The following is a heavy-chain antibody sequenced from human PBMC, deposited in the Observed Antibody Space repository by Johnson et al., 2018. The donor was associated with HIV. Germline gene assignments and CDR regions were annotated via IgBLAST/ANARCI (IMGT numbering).Heavy chain of an antibody. CDR3: ARGCRDGYTCDAFDI. CDR1: GITVSSNY. J-gene: IGHJ3*02. D-gene: IGHD5-24*01. V-gene: IGHV3-66*01. CDR2: ISSGADT. Sequence: VQLVESGGGLVQPGGSLRLSCAASGITVSSNYMTWVRQAPGKGLEWVSVISSGADTWYAGSVTGRFTISRDNSKNTLYLQMNSLRAEDTAVYYCARGCRDGYTCDAFDIWCQGTLVTVSS.